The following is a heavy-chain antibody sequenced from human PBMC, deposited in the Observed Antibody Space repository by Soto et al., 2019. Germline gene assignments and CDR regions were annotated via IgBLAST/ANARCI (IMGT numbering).Heavy chain of an antibody. CDR2: IYYSGST. CDR3: ARGPPAGGELSLWLDY. V-gene: IGHV4-59*08. J-gene: IGHJ4*02. D-gene: IGHD3-16*02. Sequence: SETLSLTCTVSGGSISSYYWSWIRQPPGKGLEWIGYIYYSGSTNYNPSLKSRVTISVDTSKNQFSLKLSSVTAADTAVYYCARGPPAGGELSLWLDYWGQGTLVTVSS. CDR1: GGSISSYY.